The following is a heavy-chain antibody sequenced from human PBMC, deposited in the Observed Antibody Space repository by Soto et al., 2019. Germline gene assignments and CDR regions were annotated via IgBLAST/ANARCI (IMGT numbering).Heavy chain of an antibody. V-gene: IGHV4-39*01. D-gene: IGHD1-7*01. CDR3: ARHAVELRFGYYYGMDV. Sequence: PSETLSLTCTVSGDSISSSNYYWVWIHQPPGKGLEWIGSIYNSGRTYYNPSLNSRVTISVDTSKNHFSLKLSSVTAADTAVYYCARHAVELRFGYYYGMDVWGQGTTVTVSS. CDR1: GDSISSSNYY. CDR2: IYNSGRT. J-gene: IGHJ6*02.